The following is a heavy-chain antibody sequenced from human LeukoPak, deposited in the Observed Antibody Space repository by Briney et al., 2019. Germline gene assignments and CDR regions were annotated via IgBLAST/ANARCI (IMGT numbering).Heavy chain of an antibody. V-gene: IGHV3-30*04. Sequence: GGSLRLSCAASGFTFSSYAMHWVRQAPGKGLEWVAVISYDGSNKYYADSVKGRFTISRDNSKNTLYLQMNSLRAGDTAVYYCASWVLEADDYGDYVGYYYGMDVWGQGTTVTVSS. CDR3: ASWVLEADDYGDYVGYYYGMDV. D-gene: IGHD4-17*01. CDR1: GFTFSSYA. J-gene: IGHJ6*02. CDR2: ISYDGSNK.